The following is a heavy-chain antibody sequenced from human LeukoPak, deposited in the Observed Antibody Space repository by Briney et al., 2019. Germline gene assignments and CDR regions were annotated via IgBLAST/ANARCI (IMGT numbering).Heavy chain of an antibody. CDR2: INHSGRA. J-gene: IGHJ4*02. Sequence: KSSETLSLTCVVYGGSFSDYYWTWIRQPPGKGLEWIGEINHSGRANYNPSLKSRVTVSLDTSKNQVSLKVSSVTAADTAVYYCAKAARVRYSSGYSNWGQGTLVTVSS. V-gene: IGHV4-34*01. CDR1: GGSFSDYY. D-gene: IGHD6-19*01. CDR3: AKAARVRYSSGYSN.